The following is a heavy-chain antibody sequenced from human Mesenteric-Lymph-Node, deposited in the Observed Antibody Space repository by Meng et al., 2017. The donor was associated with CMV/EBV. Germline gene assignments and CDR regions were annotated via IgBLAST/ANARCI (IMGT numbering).Heavy chain of an antibody. CDR2: VTPSGTA. V-gene: IGHV4-34*01. Sequence: SETLSLTCAVYTASFSDNYWGWIRQSPGKELEWIGEVTPSGTATYNPSLESRVTISRDTSKNQFSLRLTSVTVEDTAVYYCAGAPPVAAPGSYFDSWGQGAQVTVSS. CDR1: TASFSDNY. D-gene: IGHD1-14*01. CDR3: AGAPPVAAPGSYFDS. J-gene: IGHJ4*02.